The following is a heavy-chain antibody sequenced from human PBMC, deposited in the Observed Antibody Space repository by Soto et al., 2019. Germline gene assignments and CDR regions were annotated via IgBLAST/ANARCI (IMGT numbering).Heavy chain of an antibody. J-gene: IGHJ5*02. CDR3: AHIPNPCSSTSCYPHWFDP. CDR1: GFSLSTSGVG. CDR2: IYWDDDK. V-gene: IGHV2-5*02. D-gene: IGHD2-2*01. Sequence: QITLKESGPTLVKPTQTLTLTCTFSGFSLSTSGVGVGWIRQPPGKALEWLALIYWDDDKRYSPSLKSRLTITKDTSKNQVVLTMTNMDPVDTATYYCAHIPNPCSSTSCYPHWFDPWGQGTLVTVSS.